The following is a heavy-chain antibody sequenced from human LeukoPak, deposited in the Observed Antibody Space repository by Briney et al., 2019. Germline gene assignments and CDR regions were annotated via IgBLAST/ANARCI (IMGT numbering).Heavy chain of an antibody. V-gene: IGHV4-34*01. Sequence: SETLSLTCAVYGGSFSGCYWSWIRQPPGKGLEWIGEVNHSGSTNYNPSLKSRVTISVDTSKNQFSLKLSSVTAADTAVYYCARGLTGSRRYFDSWGQGTLVTVSS. CDR3: ARGLTGSRRYFDS. J-gene: IGHJ4*02. CDR1: GGSFSGCY. D-gene: IGHD3-10*01. CDR2: VNHSGST.